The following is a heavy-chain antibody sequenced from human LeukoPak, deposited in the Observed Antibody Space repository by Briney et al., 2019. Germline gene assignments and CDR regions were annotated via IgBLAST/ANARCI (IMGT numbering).Heavy chain of an antibody. CDR2: IIPILGIA. CDR1: GGTFSSYA. Sequence: SVKVSCKASGGTFSSYAISWVRQAPGQGLEWMGRIIPILGIANYAQKFQGRVTITADKSTSTAYMELSSLGSEDTAVYYCARGGITMVRGGMGYFDYWGQGTLVTVSS. V-gene: IGHV1-69*04. J-gene: IGHJ4*02. CDR3: ARGGITMVRGGMGYFDY. D-gene: IGHD3-10*01.